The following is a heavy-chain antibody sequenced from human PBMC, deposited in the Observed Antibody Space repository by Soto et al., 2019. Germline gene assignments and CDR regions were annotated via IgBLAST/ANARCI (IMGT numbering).Heavy chain of an antibody. D-gene: IGHD6-25*01. CDR3: TRGATAAPRSAFDF. V-gene: IGHV3-74*01. CDR1: GITFSSSW. CDR2: INGDGSST. Sequence: GGSLRLSCEASGITFSSSWMHWVRQVPGKGLVWVSRINGDGSSTDYADSVKGRFTISRDNAKNTLYMHMHSLGAEDTAVYFCTRGATAAPRSAFDFWGRGTMVTVSS. J-gene: IGHJ3*01.